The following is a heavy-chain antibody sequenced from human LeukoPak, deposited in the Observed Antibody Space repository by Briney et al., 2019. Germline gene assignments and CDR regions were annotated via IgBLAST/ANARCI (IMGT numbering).Heavy chain of an antibody. D-gene: IGHD6-13*01. V-gene: IGHV3-30-3*01. CDR2: ISKDGTNK. CDR1: GFTFSNYA. J-gene: IGHJ4*02. CDR3: AILGYSSSVFDC. Sequence: GGSLRLSCAASGFTFSNYAIHWVRQAPGKWREWAALISKDGTNKYYPDSVKGRFTISRDNSKNTLYLQMNSLRAEDTAVYYCAILGYSSSVFDCWGQGTLVTVSS.